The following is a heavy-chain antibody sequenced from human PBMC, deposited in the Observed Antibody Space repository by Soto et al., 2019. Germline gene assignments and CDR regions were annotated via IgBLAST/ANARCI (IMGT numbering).Heavy chain of an antibody. V-gene: IGHV1-3*01. D-gene: IGHD6-13*01. J-gene: IGHJ4*02. CDR1: GYTFISHA. Sequence: ASVKVSCKASGYTFISHAIHWVRQAPGQGLEWMGWINAVSDNTKYSERFQGRVTITRDTSASTAYMDLSSLRSEDTAVYYCARGTGSSWFDYWGQGTLVTVSS. CDR2: INAVSDNT. CDR3: ARGTGSSWFDY.